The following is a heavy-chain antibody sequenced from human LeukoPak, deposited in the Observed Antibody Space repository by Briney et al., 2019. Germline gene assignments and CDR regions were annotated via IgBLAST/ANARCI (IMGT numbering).Heavy chain of an antibody. V-gene: IGHV3-7*01. Sequence: GGSLRLSCAASGFTFSSYWMSWVRQAPGKGLEWVANIKQDGSEKYYVDSVKGRFTISRDNAKNSLYLQMNSLRAEDTAVYYCAREGGSYYYYYMDVWGKGTTVTISS. D-gene: IGHD1-26*01. CDR1: GFTFSSYW. CDR3: AREGGSYYYYYMDV. J-gene: IGHJ6*03. CDR2: IKQDGSEK.